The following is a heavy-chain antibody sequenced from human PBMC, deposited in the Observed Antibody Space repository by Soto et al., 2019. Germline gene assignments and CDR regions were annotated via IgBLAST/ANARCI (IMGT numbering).Heavy chain of an antibody. Sequence: SDTLSLTSAVYGGSFSGYYWRCIRPPPGKGLEWIGEINHSGSTNYNPSLKSRVTISVDTSKNQFSLKLSSVTAADTAVYYCARAPLTGTTGPDYWGQGTLVTVSS. CDR3: ARAPLTGTTGPDY. J-gene: IGHJ4*02. CDR1: GGSFSGYY. CDR2: INHSGST. D-gene: IGHD1-7*01. V-gene: IGHV4-34*01.